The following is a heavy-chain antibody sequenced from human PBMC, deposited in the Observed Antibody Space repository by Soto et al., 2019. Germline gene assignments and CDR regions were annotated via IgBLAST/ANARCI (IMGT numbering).Heavy chain of an antibody. Sequence: PSETLSLTCTVSGASIATSTYHWGWVRQSPGKGLEWIGTVYYDGTTYYNPYLKSRVALSVDMSLNQFSVKLTSVTATDTAVYYCARHGAAVLYYYGVDVWGQGTTVTVS. CDR2: VYYDGTT. CDR1: GASIATSTYH. J-gene: IGHJ6*02. D-gene: IGHD6-13*01. CDR3: ARHGAAVLYYYGVDV. V-gene: IGHV4-39*01.